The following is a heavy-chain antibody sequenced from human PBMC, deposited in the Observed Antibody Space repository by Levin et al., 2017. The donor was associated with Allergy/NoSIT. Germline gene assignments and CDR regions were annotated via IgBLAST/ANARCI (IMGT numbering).Heavy chain of an antibody. J-gene: IGHJ4*02. V-gene: IGHV4-59*01. D-gene: IGHD6-13*01. CDR3: ARLGAAAGTGVFDY. Sequence: SQTLSLTCTVSGGSISSYYWSWIRQPPGKGLEWIGYIYYSGSTNYNPSLKSRVTISVDTSKNQFSLKLSSVTAADTAVYYCARLGAAAGTGVFDYWGQGTLVTVSS. CDR2: IYYSGST. CDR1: GGSISSYY.